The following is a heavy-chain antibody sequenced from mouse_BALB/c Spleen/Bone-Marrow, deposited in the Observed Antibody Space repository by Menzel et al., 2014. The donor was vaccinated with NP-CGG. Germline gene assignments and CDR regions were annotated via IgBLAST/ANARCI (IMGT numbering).Heavy chain of an antibody. CDR1: GYTFSSYW. J-gene: IGHJ4*01. CDR2: ILPGSGST. V-gene: IGHV1-9*01. CDR3: ARGIDYYAMDY. Sequence: QVQLKESGAELMKPGASVKISCKATGYTFSSYWMEWVKQRPGHGLEWIGEILPGSGSTNYNEKFKGKATFTADTSSNTAYMQLSSLTSEDSAVYYCARGIDYYAMDYWGQGTSVTVSS.